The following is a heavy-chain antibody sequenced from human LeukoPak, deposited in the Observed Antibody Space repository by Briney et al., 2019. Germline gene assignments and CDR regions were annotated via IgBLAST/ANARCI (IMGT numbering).Heavy chain of an antibody. J-gene: IGHJ1*01. D-gene: IGHD6-13*01. V-gene: IGHV3-64*01. CDR1: GFTFSSYA. Sequence: GGSLRLSCAASGFTFSSYAMHWVRQAPGKGLEYVSAISSNGGSTYYANSVKGRFTISRDNSKNTLYLQMGSLRAEDMAVYYCARGPIAAAGTGYFQHWGQGTLVTVSS. CDR2: ISSNGGST. CDR3: ARGPIAAAGTGYFQH.